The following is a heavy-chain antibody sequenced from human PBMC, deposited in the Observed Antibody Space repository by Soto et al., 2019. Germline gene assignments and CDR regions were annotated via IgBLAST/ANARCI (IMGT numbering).Heavy chain of an antibody. J-gene: IGHJ1*01. D-gene: IGHD3-10*01. Sequence: ASVKVSCNVSGYSLNELCMHWVRQPPGKGLEWIGGFDPEEGKMIYAQNFQGRVTMTEDTSTDTAYMELNSLTSEDTAIYYCATDLGVALAPLSILYFQQWGQGTVVTSPQ. CDR3: ATDLGVALAPLSILYFQQ. CDR1: GYSLNELC. V-gene: IGHV1-24*01. CDR2: FDPEEGKM.